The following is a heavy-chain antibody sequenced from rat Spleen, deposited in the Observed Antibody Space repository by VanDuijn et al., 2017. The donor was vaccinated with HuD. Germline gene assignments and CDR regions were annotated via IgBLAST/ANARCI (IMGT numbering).Heavy chain of an antibody. D-gene: IGHD1-9*01. V-gene: IGHV2-6*01. CDR2: ISSGGKT. CDR1: GFSLTSYT. J-gene: IGHJ3*01. Sequence: QVQLKESGPGLVQPSQTLSLTCTVSGFSLTSYTVSWVRQPPGKGLEWIAAISSGGKTYYKSTRKSRLSVSRDTSKSQVFLKMDSLQTEDTAIYFCIREGHTMGITTYWFAYWGQGTLVTVSS. CDR3: IREGHTMGITTYWFAY.